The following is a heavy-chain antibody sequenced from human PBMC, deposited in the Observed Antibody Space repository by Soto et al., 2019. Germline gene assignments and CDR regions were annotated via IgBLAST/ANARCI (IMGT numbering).Heavy chain of an antibody. Sequence: QVQLQESGPGLVKPSETLSLTCTVSGGSIGNSYWSWIRQSPGKGLEWIGYIYYSGSSNYNPSLTSRVSISVDTAKTQFSLKLSSVTAADTAVYYCARHSSSWPIFDYWGQGTLVIVSS. CDR1: GGSIGNSY. CDR2: IYYSGSS. D-gene: IGHD6-13*01. V-gene: IGHV4-59*08. J-gene: IGHJ4*02. CDR3: ARHSSSWPIFDY.